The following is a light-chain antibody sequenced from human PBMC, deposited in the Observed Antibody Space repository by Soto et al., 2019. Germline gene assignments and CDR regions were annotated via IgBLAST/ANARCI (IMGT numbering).Light chain of an antibody. CDR2: EVS. Sequence: QSALTQPASVSGSPGQSITISCTGTSSDVGGYNYVSWYQQHPGKPPKLIIYEVSNRPSGVSIRFSGSKSGNTASLTISGLQAEDDADYYCNSYTSKSTGVFGTGTKLTVL. J-gene: IGLJ1*01. CDR1: SSDVGGYNY. V-gene: IGLV2-14*01. CDR3: NSYTSKSTGV.